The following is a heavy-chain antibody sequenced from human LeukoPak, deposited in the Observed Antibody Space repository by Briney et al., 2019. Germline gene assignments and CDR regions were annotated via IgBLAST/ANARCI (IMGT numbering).Heavy chain of an antibody. CDR2: ISAYNGNT. J-gene: IGHJ2*01. V-gene: IGHV1-18*01. CDR1: GYTFTSYG. D-gene: IGHD4-11*01. Sequence: ASVKVSCKASGYTFTSYGISWVRQAPGQGLEWMGWISAYNGNTNYAQKLQGRVTMTTDTSTSTAYMELRSLRSDDTAVYYCARERGADYSPDWYFDLWGRGTLVTVSS. CDR3: ARERGADYSPDWYFDL.